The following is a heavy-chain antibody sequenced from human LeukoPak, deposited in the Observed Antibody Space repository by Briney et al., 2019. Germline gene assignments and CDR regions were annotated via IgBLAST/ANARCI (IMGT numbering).Heavy chain of an antibody. D-gene: IGHD5-24*01. CDR1: GGPISSYY. J-gene: IGHJ4*02. CDR3: ARNGGDAYNTFDY. CDR2: IFTSGST. Sequence: SETLSLTCTVSGGPISSYYWSWIRQPLGKGLEWIGYIFTSGSTNYNTSLKSRVTISVDTSKNQFSLKLSSVTAAVTAVHYFARNGGDAYNTFDYWGQGTLVTVSS. V-gene: IGHV4-4*09.